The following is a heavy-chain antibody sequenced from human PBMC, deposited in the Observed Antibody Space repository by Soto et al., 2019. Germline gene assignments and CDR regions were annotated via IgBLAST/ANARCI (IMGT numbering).Heavy chain of an antibody. D-gene: IGHD3-10*01. Sequence: SVKVSCKASGGTFSSYAISWVRQAPGQGLEWMGGIIPIFGTANYAQKFQGRVTITADESTSTAYMELSSLRSEDTAVYYCARRSPMVRGEGGYYYGMDVWGQGTTVTVS. V-gene: IGHV1-69*13. J-gene: IGHJ6*02. CDR3: ARRSPMVRGEGGYYYGMDV. CDR2: IIPIFGTA. CDR1: GGTFSSYA.